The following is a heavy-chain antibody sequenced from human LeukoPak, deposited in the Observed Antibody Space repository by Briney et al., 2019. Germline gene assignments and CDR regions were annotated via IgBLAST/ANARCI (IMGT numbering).Heavy chain of an antibody. CDR2: IYAGDSDT. CDR3: VTYSHFDY. V-gene: IGHV5-51*01. CDR1: GYSFTNYW. J-gene: IGHJ4*02. D-gene: IGHD2-21*01. Sequence: GESLKISCKGSGYSFTNYWIGWVRQMPGKGLEWMAIIYAGDSDTRYSPSFQGQVTISADKSINTAYLQWSSLKASDTAMYYCVTYSHFDYWGQGTLVTVSS.